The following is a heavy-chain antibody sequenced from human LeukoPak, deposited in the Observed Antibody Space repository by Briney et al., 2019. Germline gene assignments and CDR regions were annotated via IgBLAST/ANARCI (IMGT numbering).Heavy chain of an antibody. D-gene: IGHD1-26*01. CDR3: ARDLRGGADYGMDV. CDR1: GGSISSYC. J-gene: IGHJ6*02. CDR2: IYYSGST. Sequence: SETLSLTCTVSGGSISSYCWSWIRQPPGKGLEWIGYIYYSGSTNYNPSLKSRVTISVDTSKNQFSLKLSSVTAADTAVYYCARDLRGGADYGMDVWGQGTTVTVSS. V-gene: IGHV4-59*01.